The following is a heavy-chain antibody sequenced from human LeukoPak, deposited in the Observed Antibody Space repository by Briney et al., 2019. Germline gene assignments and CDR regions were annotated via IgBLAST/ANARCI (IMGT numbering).Heavy chain of an antibody. Sequence: SETLSLTCTVAGGSISSYYWSWIRQPPGKGPEWIGYIYYSGSTNYNPSLKSRVTISVDTSKNQFSLKLSSVTAADTAVYYCAALPDCSSTSCYGFDPWGQGTLVTVSS. CDR3: AALPDCSSTSCYGFDP. CDR1: GGSISSYY. J-gene: IGHJ5*02. CDR2: IYYSGST. D-gene: IGHD2-2*01. V-gene: IGHV4-59*08.